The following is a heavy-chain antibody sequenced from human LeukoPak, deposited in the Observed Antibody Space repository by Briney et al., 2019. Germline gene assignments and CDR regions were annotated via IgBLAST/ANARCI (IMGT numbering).Heavy chain of an antibody. Sequence: GESLKISCEGSGYSCSTHWIAWVRQMPGKGLEWVGIIYPGDSGTRYSPSFQGQFTISADKSISTAYLQWSSLKASDSAIYYCAGAAAGTAIDSWGQGTLVTVSS. J-gene: IGHJ4*02. V-gene: IGHV5-51*01. D-gene: IGHD6-13*01. CDR2: IYPGDSGT. CDR3: AGAAAGTAIDS. CDR1: GYSCSTHW.